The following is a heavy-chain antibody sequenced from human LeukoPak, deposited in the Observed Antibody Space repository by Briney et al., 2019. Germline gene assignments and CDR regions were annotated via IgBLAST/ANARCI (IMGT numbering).Heavy chain of an antibody. CDR3: ARGTYYYDSSGYYHFDY. CDR2: INAGNGNT. Sequence: ASVKVSCKASGYTFTSYAMHWVRQAPGQRLEWMGWINAGNGNTKYSQKFQGRVTITRDTSASTAYMELSSLRSEDTAVYYCARGTYYYDSSGYYHFDYWGQGTLVTVSS. D-gene: IGHD3-22*01. V-gene: IGHV1-3*01. J-gene: IGHJ4*02. CDR1: GYTFTSYA.